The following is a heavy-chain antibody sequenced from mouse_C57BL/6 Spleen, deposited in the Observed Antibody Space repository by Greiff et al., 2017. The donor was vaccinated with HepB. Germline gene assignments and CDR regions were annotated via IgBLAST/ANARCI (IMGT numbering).Heavy chain of an antibody. CDR2: IDPSDSYT. CDR1: GYTFTSYW. V-gene: IGHV1-50*01. Sequence: QVQLQQPGAELVKPGASVKLSCKASGYTFTSYWMQWVKQRPGQGLEWIGEIDPSDSYTNYNQKFKGKATLTVDTSSSTAYMQLSSLTSEDSAVYYCANYGSHYAMDYWGQGTSVTVSS. CDR3: ANYGSHYAMDY. J-gene: IGHJ4*01. D-gene: IGHD1-1*01.